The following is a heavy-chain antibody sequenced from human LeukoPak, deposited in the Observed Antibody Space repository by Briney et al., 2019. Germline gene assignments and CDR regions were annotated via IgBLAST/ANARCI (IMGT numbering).Heavy chain of an antibody. V-gene: IGHV3-49*04. D-gene: IGHD5-18*01. J-gene: IGHJ6*02. Sequence: GGSLRLSCTASGFTFGDYAMSWVRKPPGKGLEWVGFIRSMASGGTTEYAAAVIGRFTISRDDSKSIDHLQMNSLKTENTAVYYCTMDTTMVTYYYYCMDVWGQGTTVTVSS. CDR1: GFTFGDYA. CDR2: IRSMASGGTT. CDR3: TMDTTMVTYYYYCMDV.